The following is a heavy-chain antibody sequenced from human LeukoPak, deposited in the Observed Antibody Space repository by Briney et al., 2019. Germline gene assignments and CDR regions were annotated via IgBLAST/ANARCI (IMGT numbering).Heavy chain of an antibody. D-gene: IGHD2-21*02. J-gene: IGHJ5*01. CDR3: ARARCGGDCYLGKLHWFDS. CDR2: IYTSGST. CDR1: GGSISSYY. Sequence: PSETLSLTCTVSGGSISSYYWSWIRQPAGKGLEWIGRIYTSGSTNYNPSLKSRVTISVDTSKNQFSLKLSSVTAADTAVYYCARARCGGDCYLGKLHWFDSWGQGTLVTVSS. V-gene: IGHV4-4*07.